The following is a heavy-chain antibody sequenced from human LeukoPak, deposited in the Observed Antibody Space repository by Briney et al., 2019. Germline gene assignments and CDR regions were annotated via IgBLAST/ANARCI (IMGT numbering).Heavy chain of an antibody. CDR2: IKPDGSDK. CDR1: GFSFSNYW. Sequence: GGSLRLSCAASGFSFSNYWMSWVRQAPGKGLEWVANIKPDGSDKYYVDSVKGRSTTSRDSAKNSLYLQMNSLRAEHTAVYYCVRLGDRSGYYDFWGQGALVTVSS. J-gene: IGHJ4*02. D-gene: IGHD3-22*01. CDR3: VRLGDRSGYYDF. V-gene: IGHV3-7*01.